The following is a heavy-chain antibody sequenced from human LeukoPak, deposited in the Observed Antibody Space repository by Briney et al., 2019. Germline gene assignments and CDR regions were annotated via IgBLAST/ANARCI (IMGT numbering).Heavy chain of an antibody. V-gene: IGHV3-48*02. CDR2: ISSSSSTI. Sequence: GGTLRLSCAVSGFTFSSYSLNWVRQAPGKGLEWVSYISSSSSTIYYADSVESRFTISRDNAKNSLYLQMNSLRDEDTAVYYCARGVNWAFDAFDIWGQGTMVTVSS. J-gene: IGHJ3*02. D-gene: IGHD1-1*01. CDR1: GFTFSSYS. CDR3: ARGVNWAFDAFDI.